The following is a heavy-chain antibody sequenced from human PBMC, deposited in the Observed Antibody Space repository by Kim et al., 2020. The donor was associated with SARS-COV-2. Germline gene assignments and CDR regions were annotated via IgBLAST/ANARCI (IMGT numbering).Heavy chain of an antibody. V-gene: IGHV3-30-3*01. CDR3: AGGGNDAFDV. D-gene: IGHD2-15*01. J-gene: IGHJ3*01. CDR2: ISYDGSNN. CDR1: GFTFSSYA. Sequence: GGSLRLSCAASGFTFSSYAMHWVRQAPGKGLEWVAVISYDGSNNYYADSVKGRFTISRDNSKNTQYLQMNSLRAEDTAVYYGAGGGNDAFDVWGQGTMVTVSS.